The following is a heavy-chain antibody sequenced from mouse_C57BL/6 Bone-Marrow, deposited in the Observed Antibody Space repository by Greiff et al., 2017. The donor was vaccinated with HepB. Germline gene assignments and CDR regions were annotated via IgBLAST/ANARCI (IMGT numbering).Heavy chain of an antibody. D-gene: IGHD2-4*01. CDR3: AYYDYDDGFDY. J-gene: IGHJ2*01. CDR2: INPGSGGT. V-gene: IGHV1-54*01. Sequence: VQLQESGAELVRPGTSVKVSCKASGYAFTNYLIEWVKQRPGQGLEWIGVINPGSGGTNYNEKFKGKATLTADKSSSTAYMQLSSLTSEDSAVYVCAYYDYDDGFDYWGQGTTLTVSS. CDR1: GYAFTNYL.